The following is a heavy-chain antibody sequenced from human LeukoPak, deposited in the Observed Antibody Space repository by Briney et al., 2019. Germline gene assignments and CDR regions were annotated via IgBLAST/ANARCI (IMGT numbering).Heavy chain of an antibody. V-gene: IGHV3-11*04. J-gene: IGHJ6*03. CDR2: ISSSGSTI. CDR3: ARVPGTTYYYYYMDV. D-gene: IGHD1-1*01. Sequence: GGSLRLSCAASGFTFSDYYMSWIGQAPGKGLEWVSYISSSGSTIYYADSVKGRFTISRDNAKNSLYLQMNSLRAEDTAVYYCARVPGTTYYYYYMDVWGKGTTVTVSS. CDR1: GFTFSDYY.